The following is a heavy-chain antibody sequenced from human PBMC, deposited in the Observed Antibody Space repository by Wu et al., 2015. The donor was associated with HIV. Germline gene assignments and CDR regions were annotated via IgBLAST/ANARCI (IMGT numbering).Heavy chain of an antibody. CDR3: AKTDWKYAANMGSYGAFDV. J-gene: IGHJ3*01. Sequence: QVHLVQSGAEVKKPGSSVKVSCRTSGGTFTNYALNWVRQAPGQGLEWLGGVIPLFATTVYAQNLQARLTINADELTTTVYMELSSLTYDDTAVYYCAKTDWKYAANMGSYGAFDVWGQGTVVSVSS. CDR1: GGTFTNYA. CDR2: VIPLFATT. V-gene: IGHV1-69*12. D-gene: IGHD1-7*01.